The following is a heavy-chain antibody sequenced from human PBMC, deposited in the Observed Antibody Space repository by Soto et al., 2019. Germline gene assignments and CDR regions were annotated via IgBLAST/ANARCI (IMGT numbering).Heavy chain of an antibody. V-gene: IGHV4-34*01. CDR2: INHSGST. D-gene: IGHD3-10*01. J-gene: IGHJ6*02. Sequence: SETLSLTCAVYCGYFSGYYWSWIRQPPGKGLEWIGEINHSGSTNYNPSLKSRVTISVDTSKNQFSLKLSSVTAADTAVYYCARGRRGNYYYYGMDVWGQGTTVTVSS. CDR3: ARGRRGNYYYYGMDV. CDR1: CGYFSGYY.